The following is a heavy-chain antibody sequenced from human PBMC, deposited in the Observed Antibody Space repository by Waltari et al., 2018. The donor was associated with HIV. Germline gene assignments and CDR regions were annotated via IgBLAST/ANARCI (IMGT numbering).Heavy chain of an antibody. CDR1: GFTFSSYW. Sequence: EVQLVEFGGGLVQHGGSLRLSCAGSGFTFSSYWMHWVRQAPGKGLVWVSRIKSDGSSRSYGDSVKGRFTISRDNAKNTLYLQMNSLRAEDTAVYYCARDFYGSVGYWGQGTLVTVSS. J-gene: IGHJ4*02. D-gene: IGHD3-10*01. V-gene: IGHV3-74*01. CDR3: ARDFYGSVGY. CDR2: IKSDGSSR.